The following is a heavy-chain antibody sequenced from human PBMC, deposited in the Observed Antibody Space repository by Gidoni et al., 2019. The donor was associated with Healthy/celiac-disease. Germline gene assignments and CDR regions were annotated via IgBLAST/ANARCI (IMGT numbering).Heavy chain of an antibody. J-gene: IGHJ5*02. V-gene: IGHV3-23*01. D-gene: IGHD2-15*01. CDR2: ISGSGGST. CDR3: AKNIVVVVAAQRWFDP. CDR1: GFTFSSYA. Sequence: EVQLLESGGGLVQPGGSLRLSCAASGFTFSSYAISWVRQAPGKGLEWVSAISGSGGSTYYADSVKGRFTISRDNSKNALYLQMNSLRAEDTAVYYCAKNIVVVVAAQRWFDPWGQGTLVTVSS.